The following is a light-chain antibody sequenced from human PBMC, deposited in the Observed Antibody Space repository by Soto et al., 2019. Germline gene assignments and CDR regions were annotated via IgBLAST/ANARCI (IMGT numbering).Light chain of an antibody. CDR1: SSDVGGHNY. CDR2: EVT. Sequence: QSALTQPASVSGSPGQSITISCTGTSSDVGGHNYVSWYQQNPGTAPKLMIYEVTTRPSGVSNRFSGSKSGNTASLTISGLQAEDEADYYCSSYTSSTTRDVVFGGGTQLTVL. J-gene: IGLJ2*01. CDR3: SSYTSSTTRDVV. V-gene: IGLV2-14*01.